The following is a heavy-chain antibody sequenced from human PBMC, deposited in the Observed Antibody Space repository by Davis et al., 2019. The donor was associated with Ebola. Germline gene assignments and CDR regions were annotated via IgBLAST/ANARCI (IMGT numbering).Heavy chain of an antibody. J-gene: IGHJ6*04. V-gene: IGHV4-39*01. D-gene: IGHD3-3*01. Sequence: SETLSLTCAVSGGSISSFGYYWVWIRQPPEKGLEWIGSIDYSGGTYDNLSLKSRVIMSVDTSKSQVSLKLGSVTAADPAVYYCARGALRSGMDVWGKGTTVTVSS. CDR1: GGSISSFGYY. CDR2: IDYSGGT. CDR3: ARGALRSGMDV.